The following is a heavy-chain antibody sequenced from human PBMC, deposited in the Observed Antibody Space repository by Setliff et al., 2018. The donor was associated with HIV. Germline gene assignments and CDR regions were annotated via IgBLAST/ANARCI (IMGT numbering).Heavy chain of an antibody. CDR1: GGSISSSNYY. CDR3: ARDQGYSYGSGPFHS. D-gene: IGHD5-18*01. Sequence: SETLSLTCTVSGGSISSSNYYWGWIRQPPGKGLEYIGSMHYSGSTYYNPSLKSRVTISVDTSKNQFSLKLTSVTAADTAVYYCARDQGYSYGSGPFHSWGQGTMVTVSS. J-gene: IGHJ3*02. CDR2: MHYSGST. V-gene: IGHV4-39*02.